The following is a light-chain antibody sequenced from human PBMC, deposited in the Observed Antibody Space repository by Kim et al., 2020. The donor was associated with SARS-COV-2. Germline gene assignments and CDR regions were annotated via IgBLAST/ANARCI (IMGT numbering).Light chain of an antibody. Sequence: EIVLTQSPGTLSLSPGERATLSCRASQSVSSSYLAWYQQKPGQAPRLLIYGASSRATGIPDRFSGSGSGTDFTLTISRLEPEDFAVYYCQQYGSSPSTLYTFGQGTKLEI. V-gene: IGKV3-20*01. CDR1: QSVSSSY. J-gene: IGKJ2*01. CDR3: QQYGSSPSTLYT. CDR2: GAS.